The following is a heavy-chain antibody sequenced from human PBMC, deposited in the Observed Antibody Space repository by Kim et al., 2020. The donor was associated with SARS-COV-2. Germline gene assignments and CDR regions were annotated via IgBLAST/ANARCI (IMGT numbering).Heavy chain of an antibody. Sequence: GESLKISCKGSGYSFTSYWIGWVRQMPGKGLEWMGIIYPGDSDTRYSPSFQGQVTISADKSISTAYLQWSNLKASDTAMYYCARLSRPNYYDSSGYPSAFDYWGQGTLVTVSS. V-gene: IGHV5-51*01. CDR3: ARLSRPNYYDSSGYPSAFDY. J-gene: IGHJ4*02. D-gene: IGHD3-22*01. CDR2: IYPGDSDT. CDR1: GYSFTSYW.